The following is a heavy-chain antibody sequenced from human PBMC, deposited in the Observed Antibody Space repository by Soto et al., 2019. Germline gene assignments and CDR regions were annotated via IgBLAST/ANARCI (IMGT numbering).Heavy chain of an antibody. V-gene: IGHV4-4*02. CDR3: ARDRKGRSGPDYYYNYGMDV. J-gene: IGHJ6*02. CDR1: GSSISSSNW. D-gene: IGHD3-3*01. CDR2: IYHSGST. Sequence: TETLSITCAVSGSSISSSNWWSWVRQPQGKGLEWIGEIYHSGSTNYNPSLKSRVTISVDKSKNQFSLKLSSVTAADTAVYYCARDRKGRSGPDYYYNYGMDVWGQGTTVTVSS.